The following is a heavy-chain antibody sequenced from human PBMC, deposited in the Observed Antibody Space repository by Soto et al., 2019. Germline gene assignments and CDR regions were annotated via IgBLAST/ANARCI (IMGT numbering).Heavy chain of an antibody. CDR3: AIGSVVVMGAATGGLIY. CDR2: IIPMFGTP. V-gene: IGHV1-69*06. Sequence: QVQLVQSGAEVKKPGSSVKVSCKASGGTFSSHGITWVRQAPGQGLEWMGGIIPMFGTPKYAQRFQGRVSITADKPTTTAYMELSSLRSEDTAVYYCAIGSVVVMGAATGGLIYWGQEALVTVSS. D-gene: IGHD2-21*01. J-gene: IGHJ4*02. CDR1: GGTFSSHG.